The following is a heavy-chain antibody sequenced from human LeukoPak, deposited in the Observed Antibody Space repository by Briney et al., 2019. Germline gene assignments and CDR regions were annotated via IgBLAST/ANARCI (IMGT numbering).Heavy chain of an antibody. V-gene: IGHV3-9*01. CDR2: ISWNSGSI. D-gene: IGHD5-18*01. CDR3: AKVAFGYSYGQFDY. Sequence: PGRSLRLSCAASGFTFDDYAMHWVRQAPGKGLEWVSGISWNSGSIGYADSVKGRFTISRDNAKNSLYLQTNSLRAEDTALYYCAKVAFGYSYGQFDYWGQGTLVTVSS. J-gene: IGHJ4*02. CDR1: GFTFDDYA.